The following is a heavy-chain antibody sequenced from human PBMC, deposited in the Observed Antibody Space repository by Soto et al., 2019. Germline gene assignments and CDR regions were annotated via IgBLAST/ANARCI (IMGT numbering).Heavy chain of an antibody. V-gene: IGHV4-59*01. CDR3: ARVGHYADAFDI. J-gene: IGHJ3*02. CDR2: IYYSGST. CDR1: GGSISSYY. D-gene: IGHD4-17*01. Sequence: QVQLQESGPGLVKPSETLSLTCTVSGGSISSYYWSWIRQPPGKGLEWIGYIYYSGSTNYNPSLKSRVTVSVYTSQNQFSLKLSSVTAADTAVYYCARVGHYADAFDIWGQGTMVTVSS.